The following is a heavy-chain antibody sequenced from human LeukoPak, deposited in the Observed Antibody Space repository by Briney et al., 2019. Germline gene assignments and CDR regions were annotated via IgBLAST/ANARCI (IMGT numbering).Heavy chain of an antibody. J-gene: IGHJ4*02. CDR3: ARVSGSWIDY. V-gene: IGHV6-1*01. D-gene: IGHD6-13*01. Sequence: SQTLSLTFAISGDSVSRNSAAWNWLRQSPWRGLEWLGSTYYRCKWYNDNAVYVKSQITNKQDTSKNQFSLQLNSVTPEDTAVYYCARVSGSWIDYWGQGSLVTVSS. CDR1: GDSVSRNSAA. CDR2: TYYRCKWYN.